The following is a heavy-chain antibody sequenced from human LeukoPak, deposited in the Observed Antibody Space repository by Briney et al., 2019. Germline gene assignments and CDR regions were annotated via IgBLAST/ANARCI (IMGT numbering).Heavy chain of an antibody. CDR3: AKKTRITVVRGSPDYYYYYMDV. CDR1: GFTFSSYG. CDR2: ISGSGGST. Sequence: GGSLRLSCAASGFTFSSYGMSWVRQAPGKGLEWVSAISGSGGSTYYADSVKGRFTTSRDNSKNTLYLQMNSLRAEDTAVYYCAKKTRITVVRGSPDYYYYYMDVWGKGTTVTISS. D-gene: IGHD3-10*01. V-gene: IGHV3-23*01. J-gene: IGHJ6*03.